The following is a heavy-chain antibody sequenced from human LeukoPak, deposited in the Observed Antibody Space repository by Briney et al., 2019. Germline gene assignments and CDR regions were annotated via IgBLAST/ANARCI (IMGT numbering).Heavy chain of an antibody. CDR2: IYYSGST. CDR3: ARDKDYFDSGGAFDI. V-gene: IGHV4-59*01. Sequence: SETLSLTCTVSGGFISGYYWSWIRQSPGKGLEWIGYIYYSGSTNYNPSLKSRVTMSVDTSKNQFSLKLSSVTAADTAVYYCARDKDYFDSGGAFDIWGQGTMVTVSS. CDR1: GGFISGYY. D-gene: IGHD3-22*01. J-gene: IGHJ3*02.